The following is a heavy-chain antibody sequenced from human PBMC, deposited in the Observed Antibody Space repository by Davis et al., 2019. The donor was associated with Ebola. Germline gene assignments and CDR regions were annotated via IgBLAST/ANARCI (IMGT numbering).Heavy chain of an antibody. CDR2: ISYDGSNK. Sequence: PGGSLRLSCAASGFTFSSYAMHWVRQAPGKGLEWVAVISYDGSNKYYADSVKGRFTISRDNSKNTLYLQMNSLRAEDTAVYYCARISAGHELRLDPWGQGTLVTVSS. J-gene: IGHJ5*02. D-gene: IGHD3-16*01. CDR1: GFTFSSYA. CDR3: ARISAGHELRLDP. V-gene: IGHV3-30-3*01.